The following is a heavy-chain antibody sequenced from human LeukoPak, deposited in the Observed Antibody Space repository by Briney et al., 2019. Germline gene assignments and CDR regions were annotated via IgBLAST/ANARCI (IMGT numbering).Heavy chain of an antibody. CDR3: AKGTHYGDYLSV. CDR1: GFTFDDYA. J-gene: IGHJ4*02. CDR2: ISWNSGSI. Sequence: PGRSLRLSCAASGFTFDDYAMHWVRHAPGKGLEWVSGISWNSGSIGYADSVKGRFTISRDNAKNSLYLQMNSLRAEDTALYYCAKGTHYGDYLSVWGQGTLVTVSS. D-gene: IGHD4-17*01. V-gene: IGHV3-9*01.